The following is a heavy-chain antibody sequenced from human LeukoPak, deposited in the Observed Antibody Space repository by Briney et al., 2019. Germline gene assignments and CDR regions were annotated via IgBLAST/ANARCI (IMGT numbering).Heavy chain of an antibody. V-gene: IGHV4-59*01. J-gene: IGHJ4*02. Sequence: PSETLSLTCTVSVSGDSFSSYHWSWLRQPPGKGLEWIGYISSSGSTSCNPSLKSRVAISVDTSKNQFSLKLSSVTAADTAVYYCARVGRGDHTWGSYYCDHWGQGTLVSVSS. CDR1: GDSFSSYH. D-gene: IGHD3-16*01. CDR2: ISSSGST. CDR3: ARVGRGDHTWGSYYCDH.